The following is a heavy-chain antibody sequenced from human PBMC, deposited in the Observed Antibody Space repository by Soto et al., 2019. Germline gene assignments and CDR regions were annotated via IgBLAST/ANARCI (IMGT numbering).Heavy chain of an antibody. J-gene: IGHJ5*02. V-gene: IGHV1-18*01. D-gene: IGHD2-21*02. CDR1: GYIFTKYG. CDR3: ARLQLGGDRMLNWFDP. Sequence: QVQVVQSGPELKKPGASVKVSCKAQGYIFTKYGIGWVRQAPGHGLEWRGLINVYNGDRKVAQKFQDRVSMTTDTATDTAYMELKSLRSGDTAVYYCARLQLGGDRMLNWFDPWGQGTLVTASS. CDR2: INVYNGDR.